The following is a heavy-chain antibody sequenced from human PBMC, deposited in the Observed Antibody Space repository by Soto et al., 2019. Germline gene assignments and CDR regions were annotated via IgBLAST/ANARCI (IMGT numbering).Heavy chain of an antibody. CDR3: ARGRLISLYYFDY. D-gene: IGHD2-15*01. CDR1: WVNFMKLG. Sequence: AXXSLRLPYGAVWVNFMKLGIHWVPQNTRKGLEWVSTIGTAGHTYYPGSVKGRFTISRENAKNSLYLQMNSLRAEDTAVYYCARGRLISLYYFDYWGQGTLVTVSS. V-gene: IGHV3-13*01. J-gene: IGHJ4*02. CDR2: IGTAGHT.